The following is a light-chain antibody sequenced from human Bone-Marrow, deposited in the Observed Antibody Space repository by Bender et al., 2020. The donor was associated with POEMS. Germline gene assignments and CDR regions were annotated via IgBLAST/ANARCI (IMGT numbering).Light chain of an antibody. CDR2: DDS. J-gene: IGLJ3*02. V-gene: IGLV3-21*02. Sequence: SYVLTQPPSVSVAPGQTARITCGGNNIGGKSVHWYQQKPGQAPVLVVHDDSDRPSGIPERFSGSNSGNTATLTITGLQSDDEAIYFCVAWDASLNGWVFGGGTKLTVL. CDR1: NIGGKS. CDR3: VAWDASLNGWV.